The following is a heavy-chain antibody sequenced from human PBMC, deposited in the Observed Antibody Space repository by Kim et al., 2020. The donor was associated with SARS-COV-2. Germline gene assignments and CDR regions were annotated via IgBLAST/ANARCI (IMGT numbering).Heavy chain of an antibody. D-gene: IGHD6-19*01. Sequence: GGSLRLSCAASGFTFSSYRMHWVRQAPGKGLVWVSRINSDGSSTSYADSVKGRFTISRDNAKNTLYLQMNSLRAEDTAVYYCARRIAVAGTSGMDVWGQRATCTVSS. CDR2: INSDGSST. V-gene: IGHV3-74*01. CDR3: ARRIAVAGTSGMDV. J-gene: IGHJ6*02. CDR1: GFTFSSYR.